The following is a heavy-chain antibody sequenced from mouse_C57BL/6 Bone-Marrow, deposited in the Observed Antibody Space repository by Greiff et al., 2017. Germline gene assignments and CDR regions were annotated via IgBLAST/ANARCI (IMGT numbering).Heavy chain of an antibody. V-gene: IGHV1-22*01. Sequence: VQLQQSGPELVKPGASVKMSCKASGYTFTDYNMHWVKQSHGKSLEWIGYINPNNGGTSYNQKFKGKATLTVNTSSSTAYMELRSLTSEDSAVYYCAGYYGSSYGFAYWGQGTLVTVSA. CDR2: INPNNGGT. CDR1: GYTFTDYN. D-gene: IGHD1-1*01. CDR3: AGYYGSSYGFAY. J-gene: IGHJ3*01.